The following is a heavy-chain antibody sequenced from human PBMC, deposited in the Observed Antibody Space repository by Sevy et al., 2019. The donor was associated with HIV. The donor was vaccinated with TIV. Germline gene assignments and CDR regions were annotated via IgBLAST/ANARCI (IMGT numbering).Heavy chain of an antibody. D-gene: IGHD3-10*01. CDR3: ARELGRGYYYGSGSLSYMDV. Sequence: ASVKVSCKASGGTFSSYAISWVRQAPGQGLEWMGRIIPIFGTANYAQKFQGRVTITADKSTSTAYMELSSLRSEDTAVYYCARELGRGYYYGSGSLSYMDVWGKGTTVTVSS. J-gene: IGHJ6*03. CDR2: IIPIFGTA. V-gene: IGHV1-69*06. CDR1: GGTFSSYA.